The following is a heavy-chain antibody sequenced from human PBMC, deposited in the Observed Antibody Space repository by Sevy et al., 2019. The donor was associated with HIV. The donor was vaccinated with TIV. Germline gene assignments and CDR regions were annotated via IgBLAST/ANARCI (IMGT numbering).Heavy chain of an antibody. V-gene: IGHV4-59*08. Sequence: SETLSLTCTVSGDSINTYYWSWIRQPPGKGLEWIGYVSHSGNTNYNPSLKSRVSMSLDTSRNQFSLKVKSVTAADTAVYYCARLRWDLVVVPGATLRCYFDYWGQGTLVTVSS. CDR3: ARLRWDLVVVPGATLRCYFDY. D-gene: IGHD2-2*01. J-gene: IGHJ4*02. CDR1: GDSINTYY. CDR2: VSHSGNT.